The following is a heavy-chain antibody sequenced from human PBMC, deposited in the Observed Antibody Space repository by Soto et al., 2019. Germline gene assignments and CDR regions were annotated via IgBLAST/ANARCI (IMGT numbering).Heavy chain of an antibody. V-gene: IGHV1-2*02. CDR2: INPNSGGT. D-gene: IGHD6-13*01. J-gene: IGHJ5*02. CDR3: AREGIAAAGTVVWFDP. CDR1: GYTFTGYY. Sequence: QVQLVPSWAEVKKPGASVKVSCKASGYTFTGYYMHWVRQAPGQGLEWMGWINPNSGGTNYAQKFQGRVTMTRDTSISTAYMELSRLRSDDTAVYYCAREGIAAAGTVVWFDPWGQGTLVTVSS.